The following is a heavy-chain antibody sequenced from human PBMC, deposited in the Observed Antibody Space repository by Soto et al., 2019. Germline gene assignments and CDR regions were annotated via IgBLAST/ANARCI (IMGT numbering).Heavy chain of an antibody. CDR1: GGSITTYY. Sequence: SETLSLTCTVSGGSITTYYWSWIRQPPGKGLEWIGYFYYNGSTNYNPSLKSRVTISVDTSKNQFSLKLSSVTAADTALYYCARVVNYYYSYMDVWGKGTTVTVSS. J-gene: IGHJ6*03. CDR2: FYYNGST. CDR3: ARVVNYYYSYMDV. V-gene: IGHV4-59*01. D-gene: IGHD2-21*01.